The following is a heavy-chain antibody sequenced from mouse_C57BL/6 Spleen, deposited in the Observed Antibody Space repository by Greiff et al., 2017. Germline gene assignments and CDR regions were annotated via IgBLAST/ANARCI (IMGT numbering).Heavy chain of an antibody. CDR1: GYTFTNYW. CDR3: ARGSFDV. V-gene: IGHV1-63*01. CDR2: IYTGGGYP. J-gene: IGHJ1*03. Sequence: QVQLKQSGAELVRPGTSVKMSCKASGYTFTNYWIGWAKQRPGHGLEWIGDIYTGGGYPNYNEKFKGKATLTADKSSRTAYMQFSSLTSEDSAIYYCARGSFDVWGTGTTVTVSS.